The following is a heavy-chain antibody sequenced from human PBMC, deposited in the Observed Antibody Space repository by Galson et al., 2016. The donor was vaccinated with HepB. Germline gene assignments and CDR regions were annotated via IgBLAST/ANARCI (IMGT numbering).Heavy chain of an antibody. CDR1: GYTFTSYY. J-gene: IGHJ6*02. Sequence: SVKVSCKASGYTFTSYYMHWVRQAPGQGLEWMAIINPTGGSTSYAQKFQGRVTLTRDTSTTTVYMELSSLRSEDTAVYYCARVGSYYDSSGHYFFGPGDYYYGMDVWGQGTTVTVSS. D-gene: IGHD3-22*01. V-gene: IGHV1-46*01. CDR2: INPTGGST. CDR3: ARVGSYYDSSGHYFFGPGDYYYGMDV.